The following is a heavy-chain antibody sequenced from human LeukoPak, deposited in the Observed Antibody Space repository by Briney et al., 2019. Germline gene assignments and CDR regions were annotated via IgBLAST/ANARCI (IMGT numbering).Heavy chain of an antibody. V-gene: IGHV4-4*09. CDR3: ARRRGGFGEGEFDY. CDR1: GGSVRSYY. J-gene: IGHJ4*02. Sequence: SETLSLTCTVSGGSVRSYYWNWIRQPPGKGLEWIGHIFPSGSTNYSPSLKSRVTISLDTSKNQISLELSSVIAADTAVYYCARRRGGFGEGEFDYWGQGTLVAVSS. CDR2: IFPSGST. D-gene: IGHD3-16*01.